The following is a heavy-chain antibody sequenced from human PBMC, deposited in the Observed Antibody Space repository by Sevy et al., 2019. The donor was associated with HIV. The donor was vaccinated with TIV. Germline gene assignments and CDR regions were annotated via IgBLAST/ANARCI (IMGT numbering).Heavy chain of an antibody. Sequence: ASVKVSCKASGYTFTGYYMHWVRQAPGQGLEWMGWINPNSGGTNYAQKFQGRVTMTRDTSISTASMELSRLRSDDTAVYYCAGIVGYCSGGSCYDAFDIWGQGTMVTVSS. CDR3: AGIVGYCSGGSCYDAFDI. CDR1: GYTFTGYY. J-gene: IGHJ3*02. V-gene: IGHV1-2*02. D-gene: IGHD2-15*01. CDR2: INPNSGGT.